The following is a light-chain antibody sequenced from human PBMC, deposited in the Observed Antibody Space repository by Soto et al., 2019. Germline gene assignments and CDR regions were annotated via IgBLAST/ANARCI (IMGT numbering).Light chain of an antibody. CDR3: QQYYSIPVT. CDR1: QSVLYSSNNKNY. J-gene: IGKJ3*01. V-gene: IGKV4-1*01. CDR2: WAS. Sequence: DIVMTQSPDSLAVSLGERATINCKSSQSVLYSSNNKNYLAWYQQKPGQPPKLLIYWASTRESGVPDRFSGSGSGKDFTLTISRLQAEDVAVYYCQQYYSIPVTFGPGTKVDIK.